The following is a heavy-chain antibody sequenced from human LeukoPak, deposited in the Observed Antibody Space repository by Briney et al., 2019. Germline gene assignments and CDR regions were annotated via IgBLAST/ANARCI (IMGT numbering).Heavy chain of an antibody. CDR1: GYTFTSYG. CDR2: ISAYNGNT. D-gene: IGHD3-9*01. J-gene: IGHJ4*02. V-gene: IGHV1-18*01. Sequence: ASVKVSCKASGYTFTSYGISWVRQAPGQGLEWMGWISAYNGNTNYAQELQGRVTMTTDTSTSTAYMELRSLRSDDTAVYYCARDLPRVYDILTGYDYWGQGTLATVSS. CDR3: ARDLPRVYDILTGYDY.